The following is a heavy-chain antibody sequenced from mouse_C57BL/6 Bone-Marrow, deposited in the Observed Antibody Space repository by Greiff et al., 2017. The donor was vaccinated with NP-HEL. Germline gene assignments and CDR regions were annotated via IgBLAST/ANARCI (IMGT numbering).Heavy chain of an antibody. CDR2: IDPSDSYT. CDR3: ARSVCDV. CDR1: GYTFTSYW. J-gene: IGHJ1*03. V-gene: IGHV1-69*01. Sequence: VQLQQPGAELVMPGASVKLSCKASGYTFTSYWMHWVKQRPGPGLEWIGEIDPSDSYTNYNQQCKGNCTVTVDKSSSTAYMQLSSLTSEDSAVYYGARSVCDVWGTGTTVTVSS.